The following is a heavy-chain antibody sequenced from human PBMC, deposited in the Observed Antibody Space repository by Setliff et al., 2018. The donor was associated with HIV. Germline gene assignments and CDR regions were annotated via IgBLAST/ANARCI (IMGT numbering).Heavy chain of an antibody. D-gene: IGHD1-26*01. CDR1: GGSFSGYY. J-gene: IGHJ4*02. Sequence: PSETLSLTCAVYGGSFSGYYWSWIRQPPGKGLEWIGEINHSGSTNYNPSLKSRVTISVDTSKNQFSLKLSSVTAADTAVYYCARAFSGNYYGGVDYWGQGTLVTGSS. CDR2: INHSGST. CDR3: ARAFSGNYYGGVDY. V-gene: IGHV4-34*01.